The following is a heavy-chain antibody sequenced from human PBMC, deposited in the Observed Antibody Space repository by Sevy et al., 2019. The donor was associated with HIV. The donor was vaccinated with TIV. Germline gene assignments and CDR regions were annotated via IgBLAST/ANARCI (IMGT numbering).Heavy chain of an antibody. Sequence: GSLRLSCAASGFTFSSYGMHWVRQAPGKGLEWVAVISYDGSNKYYADSVKGRFTIPRDNSKNTLYLQMNSLRAEDTAVYYCAKGTGFGEPRYYFDYWGQGTLVTVSS. CDR3: AKGTGFGEPRYYFDY. J-gene: IGHJ4*02. CDR2: ISYDGSNK. CDR1: GFTFSSYG. D-gene: IGHD3-10*01. V-gene: IGHV3-30*18.